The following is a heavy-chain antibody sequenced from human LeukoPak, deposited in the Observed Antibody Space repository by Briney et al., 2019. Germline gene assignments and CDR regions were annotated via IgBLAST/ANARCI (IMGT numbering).Heavy chain of an antibody. J-gene: IGHJ4*02. D-gene: IGHD6-13*01. Sequence: ASVKVSCKASGYTFTGYYMHRVRQAPGQGLEWMGWINPNSGGTNYAQKFQGRVTMTRDTSISTAYMELSRLRSDDTAVYYCARMVAAAGPPFDYWGQGTLVTVSS. CDR1: GYTFTGYY. CDR3: ARMVAAAGPPFDY. V-gene: IGHV1-2*02. CDR2: INPNSGGT.